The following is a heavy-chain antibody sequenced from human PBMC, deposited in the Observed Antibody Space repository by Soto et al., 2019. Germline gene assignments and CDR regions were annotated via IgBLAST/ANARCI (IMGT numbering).Heavy chain of an antibody. CDR2: IYYSGST. CDR3: AREGGAHYSDSSGYYGGYFDY. CDR1: GGSISSGGYY. V-gene: IGHV4-31*03. J-gene: IGHJ4*02. D-gene: IGHD3-22*01. Sequence: QVQLQESGPGLVKPSQTLSLTCTVSGGSISSGGYYWSWIRQHPGKGLEWIGYIYYSGSTYYNPSLKRRVTIAEDTSKSQCSLKLSSVTAADTAVDYCAREGGAHYSDSSGYYGGYFDYWGQGTLVTVSS.